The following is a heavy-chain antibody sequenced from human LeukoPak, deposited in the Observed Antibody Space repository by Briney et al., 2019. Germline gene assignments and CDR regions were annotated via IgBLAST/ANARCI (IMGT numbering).Heavy chain of an antibody. V-gene: IGHV3-43D*03. J-gene: IGHJ6*02. CDR2: ISWGAGST. CDR3: AGEPASSPYYGMDV. CDR1: GFTFDDYA. Sequence: AGGSLRLSCAASGFTFDDYAMHWVRQAPGKGLGWVSLISWGAGSTYYADSVKGRFTVSRDNSKNSLYLQMNSPRAEDTALYYCAGEPASSPYYGMDVWGQGTTVTVSS.